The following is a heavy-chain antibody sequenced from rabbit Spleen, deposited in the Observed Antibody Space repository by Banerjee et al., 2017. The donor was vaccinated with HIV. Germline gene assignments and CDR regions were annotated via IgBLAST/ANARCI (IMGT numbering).Heavy chain of an antibody. CDR1: RFSFSSTYW. D-gene: IGHD8-1*01. Sequence: QEQLEESGGDLVKPEGSLTLTCTASRFSFSSTYWTFWGRQAPGKGLEWIGYIDATFGITYYANGVNGRFSISRENAQNTVFLQMTSLTAADTATYFCARDGAGGSYFALWGQGTLVTVS. CDR2: IDATFGIT. V-gene: IGHV1S45*01. J-gene: IGHJ3*01. CDR3: ARDGAGGSYFAL.